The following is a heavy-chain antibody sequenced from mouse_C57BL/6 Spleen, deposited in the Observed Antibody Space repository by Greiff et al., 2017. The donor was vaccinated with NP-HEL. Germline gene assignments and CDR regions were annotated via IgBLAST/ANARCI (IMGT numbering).Heavy chain of an antibody. Sequence: VQLQQSGADLVRPGASVKLSCKASGYSFTDYYINWVKQRPGQGLEWSARIYPGSGNTYYNEKFKGKATMTAEKSSSTAYMQLSSLTSEDSAVYFCARDGSSQAWFAYWGQGTLVTVSA. J-gene: IGHJ3*01. CDR3: ARDGSSQAWFAY. CDR1: GYSFTDYY. D-gene: IGHD1-1*01. CDR2: IYPGSGNT. V-gene: IGHV1-76*01.